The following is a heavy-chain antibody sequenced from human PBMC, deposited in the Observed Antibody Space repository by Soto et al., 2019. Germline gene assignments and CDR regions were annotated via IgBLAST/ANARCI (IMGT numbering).Heavy chain of an antibody. CDR1: GGTFSSYA. J-gene: IGHJ6*02. D-gene: IGHD6-13*01. CDR2: IIPMFGTA. CDR3: ARGHIAAAGSEGDHYYYYGMDV. Sequence: QVQLVQSGAEVKKPGSSVKVSCKASGGTFSSYAISWVRQAPGQGLEWMGGIIPMFGTANYAEKFQGRVTFTADESTSTAYMELGSVRSEDTAVYYYARGHIAAAGSEGDHYYYYGMDVWGQGTTVTVSS. V-gene: IGHV1-69*12.